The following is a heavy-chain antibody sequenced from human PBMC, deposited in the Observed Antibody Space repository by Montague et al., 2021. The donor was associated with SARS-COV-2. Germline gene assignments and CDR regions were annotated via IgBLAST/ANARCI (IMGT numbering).Heavy chain of an antibody. CDR3: ARDLWEGALDYYYYYGMDV. CDR2: IKQDGSEK. Sequence: SLRLSCAASGFTFSSYWMSWVRQAPGKGLEWVANIKQDGSEKYYVDSVKGRFTISRDNAKNSLYLQMNGLRAEDTAVYYCARDLWEGALDYYYYYGMDVWGQGTTVTVSS. J-gene: IGHJ6*02. CDR1: GFTFSSYW. D-gene: IGHD1-26*01. V-gene: IGHV3-7*01.